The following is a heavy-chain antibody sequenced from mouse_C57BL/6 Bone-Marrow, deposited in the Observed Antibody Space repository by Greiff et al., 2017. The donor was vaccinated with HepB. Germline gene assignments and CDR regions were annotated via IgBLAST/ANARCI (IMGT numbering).Heavy chain of an antibody. V-gene: IGHV5-6*01. D-gene: IGHD2-5*01. Sequence: EVQLVESGGDLVKPGGSLKLSCAASGFTFSSYGMSWVRQTPDKRLEWVATISSGGSYTYYPDSVKGRFTISRDNAKNTLYLQMSSLKSEDTAMYYCAKNYSKNYAMDYWGQGTSVTVSS. J-gene: IGHJ4*01. CDR2: ISSGGSYT. CDR1: GFTFSSYG. CDR3: AKNYSKNYAMDY.